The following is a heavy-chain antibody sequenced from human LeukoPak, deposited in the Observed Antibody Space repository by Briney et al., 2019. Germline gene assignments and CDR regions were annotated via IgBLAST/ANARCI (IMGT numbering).Heavy chain of an antibody. CDR2: IYYSGST. CDR1: GGSISSGDYY. J-gene: IGHJ3*02. Sequence: SETLSLTCTVSGGSISSGDYYWSWIRQPPGKGLEWIGYIYYSGSTYYNPSLKSRVTISVDTSKNQFSLKLSSVTAADTAVYYCARYAVLLWFGESPAYAFDIWGQGTMVTVSS. V-gene: IGHV4-30-4*08. D-gene: IGHD3-10*01. CDR3: ARYAVLLWFGESPAYAFDI.